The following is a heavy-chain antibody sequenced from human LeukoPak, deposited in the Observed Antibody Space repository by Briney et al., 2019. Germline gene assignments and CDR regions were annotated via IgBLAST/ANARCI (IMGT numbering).Heavy chain of an antibody. Sequence: SVKASCKASGGTFSNYPVTWVRQAPGQGLEWMGGLKPSFGTANYAQKFQGRVTITADKSTSTAYMELSSLRSEDTAVYYCASSGGYQAAYQFDPWGQGTLVTVSS. D-gene: IGHD3-22*01. V-gene: IGHV1-69*06. CDR3: ASSGGYQAAYQFDP. CDR1: GGTFSNYP. J-gene: IGHJ5*02. CDR2: LKPSFGTA.